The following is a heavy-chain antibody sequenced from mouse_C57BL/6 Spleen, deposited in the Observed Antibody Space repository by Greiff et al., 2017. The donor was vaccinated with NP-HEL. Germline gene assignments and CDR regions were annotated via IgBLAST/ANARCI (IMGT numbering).Heavy chain of an antibody. CDR1: GFSLTSYG. CDR2: IWSGGST. D-gene: IGHD2-5*01. CDR3: ARNGDSNYLYYAMDY. V-gene: IGHV2-2*01. Sequence: QVHVKQSGPGLVQPSQSLSITCTVSGFSLTSYGVHWVRQSPGKGLEWLGVIWSGGSTDYNAAFISRLSISKDNSKSQVFFKMNSLQADDTAIYYCARNGDSNYLYYAMDYWGQGTSVTVSS. J-gene: IGHJ4*01.